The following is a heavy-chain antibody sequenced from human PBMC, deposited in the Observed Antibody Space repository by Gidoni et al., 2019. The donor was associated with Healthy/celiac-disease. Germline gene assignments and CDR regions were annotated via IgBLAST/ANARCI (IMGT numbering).Heavy chain of an antibody. J-gene: IGHJ6*02. CDR2: INTNSGGT. CDR1: GYTFTGYY. D-gene: IGHD2-15*01. V-gene: IGHV1-2*02. CDR3: ARESCSGGSCYYYYGMDV. Sequence: VQLVQSGAEVQKPGASVKVSCNASGYTFTGYYMHWVRQAPGQGLEWMGWINTNSGGTNYEQKFQGRVTMTRDTSISTAYMELSRLRSDDTAVYYCARESCSGGSCYYYYGMDVWGQGTTVTVSS.